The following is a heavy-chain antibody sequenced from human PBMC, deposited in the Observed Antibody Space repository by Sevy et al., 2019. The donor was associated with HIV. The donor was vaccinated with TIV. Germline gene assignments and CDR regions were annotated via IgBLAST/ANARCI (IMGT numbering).Heavy chain of an antibody. V-gene: IGHV3-53*01. J-gene: IGHJ4*02. CDR2: IYSGGST. D-gene: IGHD2-21*01. Sequence: GGSLRLSCAASGFTVSSNYMSWVRQAPGKGLEWVSVIYSGGSTYYADSVKGRFTISTDNSKNTLYLQMNSLRAEDTAVYYCARDRGELPIHYWGQGTLVTVSS. CDR1: GFTVSSNY. CDR3: ARDRGELPIHY.